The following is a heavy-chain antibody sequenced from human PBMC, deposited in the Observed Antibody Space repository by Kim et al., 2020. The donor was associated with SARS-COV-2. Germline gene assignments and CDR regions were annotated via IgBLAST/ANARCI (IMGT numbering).Heavy chain of an antibody. CDR1: GFIFSNHV. V-gene: IGHV3-23*01. Sequence: GGSLRLSCGASGFIFSNHVMAWVRQAPGKGLEWVSTVSGIADATHYTDSVKGRFTISRDNSRNTLSLEMHSLGDEDTAIYFCVKARGCGGASCYRTFDFWGQGTLVTVSS. CDR2: VSGIADAT. J-gene: IGHJ4*02. D-gene: IGHD2-21*01. CDR3: VKARGCGGASCYRTFDF.